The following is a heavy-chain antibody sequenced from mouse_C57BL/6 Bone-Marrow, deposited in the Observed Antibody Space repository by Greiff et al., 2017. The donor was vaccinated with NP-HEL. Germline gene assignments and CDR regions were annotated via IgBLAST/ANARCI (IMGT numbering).Heavy chain of an antibody. J-gene: IGHJ3*01. CDR1: GYAFSSYW. Sequence: VQLQQSGAELVKPGASVKISCKASGYAFSSYWMNWVKQRPGKGLEWIGQIYPGDGDTNYNGKFKGKATLTADKSSSTAYMQLSSLTSEDSAVYFCASPAYYSNWAWFAYWGQGTLVTVSA. V-gene: IGHV1-80*01. CDR3: ASPAYYSNWAWFAY. D-gene: IGHD2-5*01. CDR2: IYPGDGDT.